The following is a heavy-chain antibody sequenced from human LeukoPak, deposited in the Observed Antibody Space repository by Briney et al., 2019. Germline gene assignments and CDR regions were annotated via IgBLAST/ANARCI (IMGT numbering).Heavy chain of an antibody. CDR2: IKQDGSEE. J-gene: IGHJ4*02. V-gene: IGHV3-7*01. CDR3: ARAGGYASSWAY. Sequence: GGSLRLSCAASGFTFSSYWMSWVRQAPGKGLEWVANIKQDGSEEYYVDSVKGRFTISRDNAKNSLELQMNSLRDEDTAVYYCARAGGYASSWAYWGQGTLVTVSS. D-gene: IGHD5-12*01. CDR1: GFTFSSYW.